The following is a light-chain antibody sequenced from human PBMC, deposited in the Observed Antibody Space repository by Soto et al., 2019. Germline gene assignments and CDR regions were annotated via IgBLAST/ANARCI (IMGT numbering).Light chain of an antibody. CDR2: GAS. CDR3: QQYNNWPPLA. V-gene: IGKV3-15*01. J-gene: IGKJ1*01. Sequence: EIVMTQSPATLSVSPGERATLSCRASQSVSSNLAWYQQKPGQAPRLLIYGASTRATGIPARFSGSGSGTEFTITISSLQSEDFAVYYCQQYNNWPPLAFGQGTKVESK. CDR1: QSVSSN.